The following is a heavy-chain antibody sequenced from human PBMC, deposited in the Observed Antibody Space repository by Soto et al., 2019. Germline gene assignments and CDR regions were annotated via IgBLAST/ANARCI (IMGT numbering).Heavy chain of an antibody. CDR1: GYTFTDYA. V-gene: IGHV1-3*01. CDR2: INGGKGNT. CDR3: ARWGSTGTHNWLDP. D-gene: IGHD3-9*01. Sequence: QVQLVQSGSEVKKPGASVKLSCKASGYTFTDYAIHWVRQAPGQTLEWMGWINGGKGNTKYSQKFKDRVTITRDTSASTANMELSGMTSEDTAVYFCARWGSTGTHNWLDPWGQGALVTVSS. J-gene: IGHJ5*02.